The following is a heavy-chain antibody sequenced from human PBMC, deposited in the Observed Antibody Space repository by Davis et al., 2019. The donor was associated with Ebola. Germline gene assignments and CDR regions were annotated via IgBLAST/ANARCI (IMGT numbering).Heavy chain of an antibody. CDR3: ARWRESTGYSSSWNWFDP. J-gene: IGHJ5*02. CDR1: GYTFTTYG. D-gene: IGHD6-13*01. CDR2: ISAYNGNT. Sequence: ASVKVSCKASGYTFTTYGVSWVRQAPGQGLEWMGWISAYNGNTHYAQKFQGRLTMTTDTSTSTAYMDLRSLRSDDTAVYYCARWRESTGYSSSWNWFDPWGQGTLVTVSS. V-gene: IGHV1-18*04.